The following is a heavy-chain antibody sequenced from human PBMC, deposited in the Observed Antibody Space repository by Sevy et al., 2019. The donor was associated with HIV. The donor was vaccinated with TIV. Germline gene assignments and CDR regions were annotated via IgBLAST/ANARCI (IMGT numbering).Heavy chain of an antibody. J-gene: IGHJ3*02. CDR3: ARDRPYSISSDGAFDI. Sequence: GGSLRLSCAASGFTFSSYSMNWVRQAPGKGLEWVSYISSSSSTIYYADSVKGRFTISRDNAKNSLYLQMNSLRAEDTAVYYCARDRPYSISSDGAFDIWGQGTMVTVSS. V-gene: IGHV3-48*01. D-gene: IGHD6-13*01. CDR1: GFTFSSYS. CDR2: ISSSSSTI.